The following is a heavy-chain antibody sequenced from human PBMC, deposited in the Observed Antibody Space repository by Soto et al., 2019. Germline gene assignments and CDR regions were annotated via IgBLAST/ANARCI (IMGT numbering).Heavy chain of an antibody. CDR2: INHSGST. J-gene: IGHJ6*03. D-gene: IGHD4-4*01. Sequence: SETLSLPCAVYGGSFSGYYWSWIRQPPGKGLEWIGEINHSGSTNYNPSLKSRVTISVDTSKNQFSLKLSSVTAADTAVYYCARGYSNTVRVSPRYYYYMDVWGKGTTVT. CDR1: GGSFSGYY. CDR3: ARGYSNTVRVSPRYYYYMDV. V-gene: IGHV4-34*01.